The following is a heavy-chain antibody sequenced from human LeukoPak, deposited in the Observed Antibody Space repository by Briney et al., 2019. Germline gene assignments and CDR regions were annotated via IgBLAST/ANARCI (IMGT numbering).Heavy chain of an antibody. V-gene: IGHV3-21*01. CDR3: AREGESGTLPAAISFDY. J-gene: IGHJ4*02. Sequence: GGSLRLSCAASGFTFSSYSMNRVRQAPGKGLEWVSSISSSSSYIYYADSVKGRFTISRDNAKNSLYLQMNSLRAEDTAVYYCAREGESGTLPAAISFDYWGQGTLVTVSS. D-gene: IGHD2-2*01. CDR2: ISSSSSYI. CDR1: GFTFSSYS.